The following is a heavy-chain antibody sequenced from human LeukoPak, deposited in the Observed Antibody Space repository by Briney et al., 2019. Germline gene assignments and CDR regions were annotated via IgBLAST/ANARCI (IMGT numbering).Heavy chain of an antibody. CDR1: GGSFSGYY. V-gene: IGHV4-34*01. Sequence: SETLSLTCAVYGGSFSGYYWSWIRQPPGKGLEWIGEINHSGSTNYNPSLKSRVTISVDTSKNQFSLKLSSVTAADTAVYYCARGPDPGKVGAAIHYYYGMDVWGQGTTVTVSS. D-gene: IGHD1-26*01. J-gene: IGHJ6*02. CDR2: INHSGST. CDR3: ARGPDPGKVGAAIHYYYGMDV.